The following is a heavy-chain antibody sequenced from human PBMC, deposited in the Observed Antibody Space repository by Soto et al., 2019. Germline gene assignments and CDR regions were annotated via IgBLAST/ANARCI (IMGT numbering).Heavy chain of an antibody. CDR1: GYTFTSYY. D-gene: IGHD5-12*01. V-gene: IGHV1-46*01. CDR2: INPSGGST. J-gene: IGHJ5*02. Sequence: ASVKVSCKASGYTFTSYYMHWVRQAPGQGLEWMGIINPSGGSTSYAQKFQGRVTMTRDTSTSTVYMELSSLRSEDTAVYYCARDEGSGYDIVQSWFDPWGQGTLVTVSS. CDR3: ARDEGSGYDIVQSWFDP.